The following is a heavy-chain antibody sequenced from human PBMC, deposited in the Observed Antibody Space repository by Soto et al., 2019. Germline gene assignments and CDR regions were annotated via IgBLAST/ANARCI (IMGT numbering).Heavy chain of an antibody. CDR2: ISAYNGNT. D-gene: IGHD4-17*01. Sequence: QVQLVQSGAEVKKPGASVKVSCKTSGYTFTSYGINWVRQAPGQWLEWMGWISAYNGNTNYAQKLQGRVTMTTDTSTSTAYIELRSLRSNDTAVYYCASGTTVETGSYWGQGTLVTVSS. CDR1: GYTFTSYG. CDR3: ASGTTVETGSY. J-gene: IGHJ4*02. V-gene: IGHV1-18*01.